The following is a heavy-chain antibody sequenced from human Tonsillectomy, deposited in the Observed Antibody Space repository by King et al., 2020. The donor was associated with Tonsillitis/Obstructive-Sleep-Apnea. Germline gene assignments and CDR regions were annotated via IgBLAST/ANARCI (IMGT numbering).Heavy chain of an antibody. Sequence: VQLVESGGGLVKPGGSLMLSCEASAFAFAYYTFDLVRQAPGKGLEWVSSIDATGNHVYYADSVKGPFTISRDNAKKSLYLEMTSLRADDTAVYYCARDLSIAYFDYWGQGTLVTVSS. CDR1: AFAFAYYT. J-gene: IGHJ4*02. CDR2: IDATGNHV. CDR3: ARDLSIAYFDY. V-gene: IGHV3-21*01.